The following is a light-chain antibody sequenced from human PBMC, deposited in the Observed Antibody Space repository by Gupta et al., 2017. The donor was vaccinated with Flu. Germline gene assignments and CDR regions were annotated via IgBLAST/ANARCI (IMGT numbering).Light chain of an antibody. CDR3: QSYGTGLSGPPYWL. CDR2: GSN. Sequence: QSVLTQPPSVSGAPGQRVTISCTGSSSNIGAGFDVHWYQHLPGTAPKLLIYGSNKRPSGVPDRFSGSKSGTSGSLAITGLQPEDEADYYCQSYGTGLSGPPYWLFGGGTKLTVL. V-gene: IGLV1-40*01. J-gene: IGLJ3*02. CDR1: SSNIGAGFD.